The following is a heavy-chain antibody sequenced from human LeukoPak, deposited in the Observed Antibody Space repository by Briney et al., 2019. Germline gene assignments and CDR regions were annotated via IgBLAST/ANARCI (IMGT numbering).Heavy chain of an antibody. D-gene: IGHD3-16*01. CDR3: ARENSGGSAFDY. V-gene: IGHV3-7*01. CDR2: INQGGSEK. CDR1: EFTFSIYW. Sequence: PGGSLRLYCAASEFTFSIYWMSWVRQAPGKGLEWVANINQGGSEKYYVDSVKGRFTISRDNAKNSLYLQMNNLRADDTAVYYCARENSGGSAFDYWGQGTLVTVSS. J-gene: IGHJ4*02.